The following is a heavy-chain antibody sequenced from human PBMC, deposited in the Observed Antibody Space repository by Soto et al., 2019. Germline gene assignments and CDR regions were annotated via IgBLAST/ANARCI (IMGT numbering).Heavy chain of an antibody. J-gene: IGHJ5*02. CDR2: IWYDGSNK. CDR3: ARDRPRHTYYDFWSGYYPFER. Sequence: XGSLRLSCASSVFTFSSYGMHWVRHSPGKWLEWVAVIWYDGSNKYYADSVKGRFTISRDNSKNTLYLQMNSLRAEDTAVYYCARDRPRHTYYDFWSGYYPFERWGQGTLVRVSS. CDR1: VFTFSSYG. V-gene: IGHV3-33*01. D-gene: IGHD3-3*01.